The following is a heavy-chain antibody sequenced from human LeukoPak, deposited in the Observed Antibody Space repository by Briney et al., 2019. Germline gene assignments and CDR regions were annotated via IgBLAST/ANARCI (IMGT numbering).Heavy chain of an antibody. CDR2: INPNSGGT. CDR1: GYTFTGYY. D-gene: IGHD6-13*01. J-gene: IGHJ4*02. CDR3: ARQGLSSSWYGGSFDY. Sequence: ASVKVSGKASGYTFTGYYMHWVRRAPGQGLEWMGWINPNSGGTNYAQKFQGRVTMTRDTSISTAYMELSRLRSDDTAVYYCARQGLSSSWYGGSFDYWGQGTLVTVSS. V-gene: IGHV1-2*02.